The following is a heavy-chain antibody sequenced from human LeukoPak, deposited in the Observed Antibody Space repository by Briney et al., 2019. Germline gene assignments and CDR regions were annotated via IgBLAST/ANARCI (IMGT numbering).Heavy chain of an antibody. D-gene: IGHD2-2*01. CDR3: ARVLEDIVVVPAARKTVTTYYYYYMDV. CDR1: GGSISSYY. V-gene: IGHV4-59*01. Sequence: SETLSLTCTVSGGSISSYYWSWIRQPPGKGLECIGYIYYSGSTNYNPSLKSRVTISVDTSKNQFSLKLSSVTAADTAVYYCARVLEDIVVVPAARKTVTTYYYYYMDVWGKGTTVTVSS. J-gene: IGHJ6*03. CDR2: IYYSGST.